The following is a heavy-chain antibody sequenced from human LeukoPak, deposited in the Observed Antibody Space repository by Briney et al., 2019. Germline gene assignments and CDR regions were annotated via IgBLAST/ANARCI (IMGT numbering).Heavy chain of an antibody. CDR2: FYDSGNT. D-gene: IGHD3-22*01. CDR1: GGSISSSSYY. CDR3: ARGPYDSSRD. V-gene: IGHV4-39*07. J-gene: IGHJ4*02. Sequence: SETLSLTCIVSGGSISSSSYYWDWIRQAPGEGLEWIGNFYDSGNTRYNPSLKSRVTISVDTSKNQFSLKLSSVTAADTAVYYCARGPYDSSRDWGQGTLVTVSS.